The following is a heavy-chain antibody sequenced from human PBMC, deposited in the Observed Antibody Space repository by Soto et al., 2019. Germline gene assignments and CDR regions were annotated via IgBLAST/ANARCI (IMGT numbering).Heavy chain of an antibody. J-gene: IGHJ4*02. CDR1: GFTFSSYA. V-gene: IGHV3-30-3*01. D-gene: IGHD5-12*01. Sequence: QVQLVESGGGVVQPGRSLRLSCAASGFTFSSYAMHWVRQAPGKGLEWVAVISYDGSNKYYADSVKGPFTISRDNSKNTLYLQMNSLRAEDTAVYYCARDPPGVSGYDFDCWGQGTLVTVSS. CDR3: ARDPPGVSGYDFDC. CDR2: ISYDGSNK.